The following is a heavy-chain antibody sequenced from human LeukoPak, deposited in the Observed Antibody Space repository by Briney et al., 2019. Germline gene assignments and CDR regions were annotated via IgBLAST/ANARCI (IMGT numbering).Heavy chain of an antibody. J-gene: IGHJ4*02. Sequence: ASVKVSCKASGGTFSSYAISWVRQAPGQGLEWMGWINTNTGNPTYAQGFTGRFVFSLDTSVSTAYLQISSLKAEDTAVYYCARAPTDFWSGYWRVLDYWGQGTVVTVSS. V-gene: IGHV7-4-1*02. CDR3: ARAPTDFWSGYWRVLDY. CDR1: GGTFSSYA. CDR2: INTNTGNP. D-gene: IGHD3-3*01.